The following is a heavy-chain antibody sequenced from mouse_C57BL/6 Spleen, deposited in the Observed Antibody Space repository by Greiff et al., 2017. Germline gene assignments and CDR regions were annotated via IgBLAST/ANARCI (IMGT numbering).Heavy chain of an antibody. CDR2: MWGDGST. CDR1: GFSLTSYG. J-gene: IGHJ4*01. Sequence: VQGVESGPGLVAPSPSLSITCTASGFSLTSYGVRWVRQPPGQGLEWLGVMWGDGSTNYNSALRSKQSISKDNSKSQVFLKLNSLQTDDTATYYCAKERIYYYGSSHYYAMDYWGQGTSVTVAS. D-gene: IGHD1-1*01. CDR3: AKERIYYYGSSHYYAMDY. V-gene: IGHV2-3*01.